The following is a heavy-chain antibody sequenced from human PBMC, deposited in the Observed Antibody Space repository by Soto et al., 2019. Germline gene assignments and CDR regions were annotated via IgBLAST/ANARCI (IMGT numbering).Heavy chain of an antibody. CDR3: TRVRRGSYSPYYYYGMDV. CDR2: IRSKAYGGTT. CDR1: GFTFGDYA. Sequence: WGSLRLCCRAAGFTFGDYAMSWFRQAPGKGLEWVGFIRSKAYGGTTEYAASVKGRFTVSRDDSKSIAYLQMNSLKTEDTAVYYCTRVRRGSYSPYYYYGMDVWGQGTTVTVSS. D-gene: IGHD1-26*01. J-gene: IGHJ6*02. V-gene: IGHV3-49*03.